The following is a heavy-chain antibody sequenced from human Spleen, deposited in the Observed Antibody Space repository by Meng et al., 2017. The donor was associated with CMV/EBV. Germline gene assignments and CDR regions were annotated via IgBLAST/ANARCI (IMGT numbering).Heavy chain of an antibody. J-gene: IGHJ4*01. Sequence: GESLKISCTASGFTFSSYEMNWVRQAPGKGLEWVAYVSRSGTVIYYADSVKGRFIISRDNAQKTLHLQMSSLRAGDTAVYYCARDGGWYYFDYWGHGTLVTVSS. CDR1: GFTFSSYE. CDR3: ARDGGWYYFDY. D-gene: IGHD6-19*01. V-gene: IGHV3-48*03. CDR2: VSRSGTVI.